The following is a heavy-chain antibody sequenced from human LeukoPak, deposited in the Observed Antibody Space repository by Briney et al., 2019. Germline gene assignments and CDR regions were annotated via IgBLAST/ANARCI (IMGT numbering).Heavy chain of an antibody. CDR3: ARGRRPIVVVPDDIHKPLNYFDP. V-gene: IGHV1-8*01. Sequence: ASVKVSCKASGYTFTSYDINWVRQATGQGLEWMRWMNPNSGNTGYAQKFQGRVTMTRNTSISTAYMELSSLRSEDTAVYYCARGRRPIVVVPDDIHKPLNYFDPWGQGTLVTVSS. CDR2: MNPNSGNT. D-gene: IGHD2-2*01. CDR1: GYTFTSYD. J-gene: IGHJ5*02.